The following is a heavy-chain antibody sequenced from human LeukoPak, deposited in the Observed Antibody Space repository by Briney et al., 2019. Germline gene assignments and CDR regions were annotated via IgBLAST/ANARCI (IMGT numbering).Heavy chain of an antibody. CDR2: ISGSGGST. Sequence: PGGSLRLSCAASGFTFSSYAMSWVRRAPGKGLEWVSAISGSGGSTYYADSVKGRFTISRDNSKNTLYLQMNSLRAEDTAVYYCAKDALGSGTYYYYYMDVWGKGTTVTVSS. J-gene: IGHJ6*03. CDR1: GFTFSSYA. CDR3: AKDALGSGTYYYYYMDV. D-gene: IGHD3-10*01. V-gene: IGHV3-23*01.